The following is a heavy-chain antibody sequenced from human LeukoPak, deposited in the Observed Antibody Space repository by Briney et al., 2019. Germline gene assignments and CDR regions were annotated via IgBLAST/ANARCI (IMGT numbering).Heavy chain of an antibody. Sequence: ASVKVSCKASGVTLSNYAISWGRPAPGQGLEWIGRIIPMFVTANYAQKFQGRVTITTGESTSTAYLELSRLRTVDTAVYYCAREKVWGQGTLVTVSS. CDR2: IIPMFVTA. J-gene: IGHJ4*02. V-gene: IGHV1-69*05. CDR1: GVTLSNYA. CDR3: AREKV.